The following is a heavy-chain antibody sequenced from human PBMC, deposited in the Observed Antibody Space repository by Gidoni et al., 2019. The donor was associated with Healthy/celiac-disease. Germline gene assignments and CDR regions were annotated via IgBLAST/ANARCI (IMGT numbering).Heavy chain of an antibody. CDR3: ARSRIMITFGGVYYYGMDV. CDR1: GFSLRTSGMC. J-gene: IGHJ6*02. V-gene: IGHV2-70*01. D-gene: IGHD3-16*01. CDR2: IDWEDDK. Sequence: QVTLRESGPALVKPTQTLTLTCTLTGFSLRTSGMCVSWIRQPPGKALEWPALIDWEDDKYYSRSLKTRLTISKDTSKNQVVLTITNMDPVDTATYYCARSRIMITFGGVYYYGMDVWGQGTTVTVSS.